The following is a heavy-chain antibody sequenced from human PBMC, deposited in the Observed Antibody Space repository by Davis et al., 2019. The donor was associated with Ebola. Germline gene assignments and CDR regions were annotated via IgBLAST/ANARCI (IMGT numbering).Heavy chain of an antibody. Sequence: PGGSLRLSCAASGFTLSSYWMSWVRQAPGKGLEWVANIKQDGSEKYYVDSVKGRFTISRDNAKNSLYLQINSLRAEDTAVYYCTREGRSGFDYWGQGTLVTVSS. CDR1: GFTLSSYW. V-gene: IGHV3-7*01. CDR2: IKQDGSEK. CDR3: TREGRSGFDY. J-gene: IGHJ4*02. D-gene: IGHD6-19*01.